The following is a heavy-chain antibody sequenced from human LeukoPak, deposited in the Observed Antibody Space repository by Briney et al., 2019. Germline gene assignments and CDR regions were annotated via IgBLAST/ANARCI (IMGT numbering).Heavy chain of an antibody. CDR1: GFIFSDYE. J-gene: IGHJ4*02. Sequence: PGGSLRLSCAASGFIFSDYEMNWVRQAPGKGLEWVSHISRSGRTIYYADSVKGRFTISRDNAKNSLYLQMNSLRAEDTAVYYCARGGGSGSYYPYFFDYWGQGTLVTVSS. D-gene: IGHD3-10*01. V-gene: IGHV3-48*03. CDR3: ARGGGSGSYYPYFFDY. CDR2: ISRSGRTI.